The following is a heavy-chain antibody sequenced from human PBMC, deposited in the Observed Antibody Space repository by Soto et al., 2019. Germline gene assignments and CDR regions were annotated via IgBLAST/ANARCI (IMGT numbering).Heavy chain of an antibody. J-gene: IGHJ5*02. V-gene: IGHV1-18*01. Sequence: GASVKVSCKASGYTFINYGITWVRQAPGQGLEWMGWISGYNGNTNYAQKFQGRVTMTTDTSTSTAYMELTSLRSDDTAVYYCARDEVPAANWLDPWGQGPLVTVS. CDR1: GYTFINYG. D-gene: IGHD2-2*01. CDR3: ARDEVPAANWLDP. CDR2: ISGYNGNT.